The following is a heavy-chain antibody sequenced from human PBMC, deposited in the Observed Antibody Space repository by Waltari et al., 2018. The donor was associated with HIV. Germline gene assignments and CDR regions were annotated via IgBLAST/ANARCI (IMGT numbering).Heavy chain of an antibody. Sequence: EVQLKESGGGLVQSGGSLRLSCEAPGFTFTHYWMSWVRQTPGKGLEWVAYIKDDGSEKYYMGSVKGRFTISRDNAKNSMFLQMNSLRAEDTAVYYCARIGTFPHNYAIDFWGQGTTVTVSS. CDR2: IKDDGSEK. D-gene: IGHD1-26*01. J-gene: IGHJ6*02. V-gene: IGHV3-7*01. CDR1: GFTFTHYW. CDR3: ARIGTFPHNYAIDF.